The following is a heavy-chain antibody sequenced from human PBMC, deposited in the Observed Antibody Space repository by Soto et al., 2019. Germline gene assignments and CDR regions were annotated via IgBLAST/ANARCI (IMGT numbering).Heavy chain of an antibody. CDR1: GYTFTSYG. J-gene: IGHJ4*02. D-gene: IGHD5-18*01. V-gene: IGHV1-18*04. CDR3: ARVGYSYGTPQYCFGY. CDR2: ISAYNGNT. Sequence: QVQLVQSGAEVKKPGASVKVSCKASGYTFTSYGISWVRQAPGQGLEWLGWISAYNGNTNYAQKLQGRVTMPTDTPTSTAYMELRSLRSDDTAVYYCARVGYSYGTPQYCFGYWGQGTLVTVSS.